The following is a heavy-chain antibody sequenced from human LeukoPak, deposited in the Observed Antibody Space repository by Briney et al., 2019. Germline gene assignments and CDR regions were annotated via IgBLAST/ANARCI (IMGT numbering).Heavy chain of an antibody. CDR1: GFTFSTYG. CDR3: AKSDLGHRSRQVGHFDY. J-gene: IGHJ4*02. Sequence: GRSLRLSCAASGFTFSTYGMHRVRQAPGKGLEWVAVISYDGSNKYYTDSVKDRFTISRDNSKNTLYLQMNSLRAEDTAVYYCAKSDLGHRSRQVGHFDYWGQGTLVTVSS. V-gene: IGHV3-30*18. CDR2: ISYDGSNK. D-gene: IGHD2-15*01.